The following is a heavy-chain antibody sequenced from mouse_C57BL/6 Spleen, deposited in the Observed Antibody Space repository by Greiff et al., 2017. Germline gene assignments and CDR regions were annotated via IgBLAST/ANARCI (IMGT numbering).Heavy chain of an antibody. CDR2: IDPENGDT. J-gene: IGHJ2*01. V-gene: IGHV14-4*01. D-gene: IGHD1-1*01. CDR1: GFNIKDDY. Sequence: VQLQQSGAELVRPGASVKLSCTASGFNIKDDYMHWVKQRPEQGLEWIGWIDPENGDTEYDSKFQGKATITADTYSTKAYLQLSSLTSEDTAVYNCSISVVAVDFDGWGQGTTGTVAS. CDR3: SISVVAVDFDG.